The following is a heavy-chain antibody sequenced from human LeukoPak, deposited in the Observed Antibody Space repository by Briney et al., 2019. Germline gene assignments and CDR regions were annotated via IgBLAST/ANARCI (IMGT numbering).Heavy chain of an antibody. Sequence: GGSLRLSCAASGFTFITYAMSWVRQAPGKGLEWVSPMSGSGGSTYYADSVKGRSTISRDNSKNTLYLQMNSLRVEDTAVYYCAKDLAFRGNYYMDVWGKGTTVTVSS. CDR1: GFTFITYA. CDR2: MSGSGGST. J-gene: IGHJ6*03. D-gene: IGHD3-10*01. V-gene: IGHV3-23*01. CDR3: AKDLAFRGNYYMDV.